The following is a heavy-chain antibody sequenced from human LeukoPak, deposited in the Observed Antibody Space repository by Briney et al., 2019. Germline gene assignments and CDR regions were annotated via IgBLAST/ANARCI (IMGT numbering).Heavy chain of an antibody. V-gene: IGHV3-21*01. J-gene: IGHJ3*01. CDR1: GFTFSHCS. Sequence: PGGSLRLSCAASGFTFSHCSMNWVRQAPGKGLEWVSSISSSSSYIYYADSVKGRFTISRDNAKNSLHLQMNILRADDTAVYYCATDSKRGYSYGSPTDGFDLWGQGTMVTVSS. CDR3: ATDSKRGYSYGSPTDGFDL. D-gene: IGHD5-18*01. CDR2: ISSSSSYI.